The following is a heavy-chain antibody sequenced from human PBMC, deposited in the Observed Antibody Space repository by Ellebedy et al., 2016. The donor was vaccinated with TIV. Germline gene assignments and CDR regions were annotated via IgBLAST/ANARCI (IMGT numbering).Heavy chain of an antibody. CDR3: ARIRWYLYYFDY. Sequence: GGSLRLSCAASGFTVSSKYMSWVRQAPGKGLAWVAVISYDGSNKYYADSVKGRFTISRDNSKNTLYLQMNSLRAEDTAVYYCARIRWYLYYFDYWGQGTLVTVSS. J-gene: IGHJ4*02. CDR1: GFTVSSKY. D-gene: IGHD6-13*01. CDR2: ISYDGSNK. V-gene: IGHV3-30*03.